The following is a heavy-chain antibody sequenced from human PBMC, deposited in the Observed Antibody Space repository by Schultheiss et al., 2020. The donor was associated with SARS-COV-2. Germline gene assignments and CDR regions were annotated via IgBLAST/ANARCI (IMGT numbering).Heavy chain of an antibody. CDR2: ISSSSSYI. Sequence: GGSLRLSCAASGFTFSSYSMNWVRQAPGKGLEWVSSISSSSSYIYYADSVKGRFTISRDNAKNSLYLQMNSLRAEDTAVYYCARDDKLLGDAFDIWGQGTMVTVSS. J-gene: IGHJ3*02. CDR1: GFTFSSYS. D-gene: IGHD2-15*01. V-gene: IGHV3-21*01. CDR3: ARDDKLLGDAFDI.